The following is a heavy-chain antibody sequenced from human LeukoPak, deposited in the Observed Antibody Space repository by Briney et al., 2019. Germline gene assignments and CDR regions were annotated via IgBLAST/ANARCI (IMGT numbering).Heavy chain of an antibody. D-gene: IGHD3-22*01. CDR1: GYTFTGYY. CDR3: ALGYDSSGYYLSDAFDI. V-gene: IGHV1-2*02. J-gene: IGHJ3*02. CDR2: INPNSGGT. Sequence: ASVKVPCKASGYTFTGYYMHWVRQAPGQGLEWMGWINPNSGGTNYAQKFQDRVTMTRDTSISTAYMELSSLRSEDTAVYYCALGYDSSGYYLSDAFDIWGQGTMVTVSS.